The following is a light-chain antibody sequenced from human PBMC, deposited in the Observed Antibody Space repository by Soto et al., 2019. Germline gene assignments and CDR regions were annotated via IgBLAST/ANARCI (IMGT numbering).Light chain of an antibody. CDR1: QSISNY. Sequence: DIQMTHSPSSLSASVGDSVTITCRASQSISNYVNWYQHKLGKAPTLLIYAASVLQSGAPSKFSGSGSGTDFTLTITSLQPEDFAVYYCHQTYSFPPTFGQGTKLDI. CDR3: HQTYSFPPT. CDR2: AAS. V-gene: IGKV1-39*01. J-gene: IGKJ2*01.